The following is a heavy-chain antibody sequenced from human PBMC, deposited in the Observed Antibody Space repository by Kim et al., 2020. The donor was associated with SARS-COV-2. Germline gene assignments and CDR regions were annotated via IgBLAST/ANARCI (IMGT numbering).Heavy chain of an antibody. CDR2: IYYSGST. J-gene: IGHJ4*02. CDR3: ARVTTVTQREDY. Sequence: SETLSLTCTVSGGSISSGGYYWSWIRQHPGKGLEWIGYIYYSGSTYYNPSLKSRVTISVDTSKNQFSLKLSSVTAADTAVYYCARVTTVTQREDYWGQGTLVTVSS. CDR1: GGSISSGGYY. V-gene: IGHV4-31*03. D-gene: IGHD4-17*01.